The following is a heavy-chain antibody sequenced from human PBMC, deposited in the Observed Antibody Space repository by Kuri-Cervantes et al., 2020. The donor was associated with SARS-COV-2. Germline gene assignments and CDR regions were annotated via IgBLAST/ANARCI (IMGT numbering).Heavy chain of an antibody. J-gene: IGHJ4*02. CDR3: AKDSLLEVKFDY. CDR1: GFTFSSYW. D-gene: IGHD1-1*01. Sequence: GESLKISCAASGFTFSSYWMSWVRQTPRKGLEWVSGINWNGGSTGYADSVKGRFTISRDNAKNSLYLQMNSLRAEDTAVYYCAKDSLLEVKFDYWGQGTLVTVSS. V-gene: IGHV3-20*04. CDR2: INWNGGST.